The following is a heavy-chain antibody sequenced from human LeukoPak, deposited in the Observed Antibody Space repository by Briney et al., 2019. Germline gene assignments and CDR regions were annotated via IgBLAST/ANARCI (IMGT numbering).Heavy chain of an antibody. V-gene: IGHV4-34*01. CDR2: INHSGST. CDR3: ARHAPANSHSYYYDSSGYNPAFDI. J-gene: IGHJ3*02. CDR1: GGSFSGYY. D-gene: IGHD3-22*01. Sequence: PSETLSLTCAVYGGSFSGYYWSWIRQPPGKGLEWIGEINHSGSTNYNPSLKSRVTISVDTSKNQFSLKLSSVTAADTAVYYCARHAPANSHSYYYDSSGYNPAFDIWGQGTMATVSS.